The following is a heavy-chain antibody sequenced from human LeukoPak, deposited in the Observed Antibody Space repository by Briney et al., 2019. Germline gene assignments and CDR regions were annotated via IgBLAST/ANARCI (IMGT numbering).Heavy chain of an antibody. Sequence: ASVKVSCKASGYTFTTYGISWVRQAPGQGLEWMGWISAYNGNTNYAQKLQGRVTMTTDTSTSTAYMELRSPRSDDTAVYYCARDPREVGSTWWFDPWGQGTLVTVSS. CDR3: ARDPREVGSTWWFDP. CDR1: GYTFTTYG. CDR2: ISAYNGNT. V-gene: IGHV1-18*01. D-gene: IGHD1-26*01. J-gene: IGHJ5*02.